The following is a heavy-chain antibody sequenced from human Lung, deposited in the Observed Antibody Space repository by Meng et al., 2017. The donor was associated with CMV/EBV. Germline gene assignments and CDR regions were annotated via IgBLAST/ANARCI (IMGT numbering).Heavy chain of an antibody. D-gene: IGHD6-19*01. CDR2: IYHSGST. CDR1: GGSISSSNW. V-gene: IGHV4-4*02. J-gene: IGHJ4*02. CDR3: ASFPPPGKQWLVTDY. Sequence: SAPRPLNPSGTLTLSCAVSGGSISSSNWWSWVRQPPGKGLEWIGEIYHSGSTNYNPSLKSRVTISVDKSKNQFSLKLSSVTAADTAVYYCASFPPPGKQWLVTDYWGQGTLVTVSS.